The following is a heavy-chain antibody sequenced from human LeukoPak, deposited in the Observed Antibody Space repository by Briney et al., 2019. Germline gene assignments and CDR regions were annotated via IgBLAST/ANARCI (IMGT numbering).Heavy chain of an antibody. CDR1: GYSISSGYY. CDR2: IYHSGST. CDR3: AMGGSAHDSSGYYDY. Sequence: SETLSLTCTVSGYSISSGYYWGWLRPPPGEGLEWVGIIYHSGSTYYNPSLKSRVTISVDNAKNPFSLKLDSVTAADTAVYYFAMGGSAHDSSGYYDYWGQRTRVTVSS. D-gene: IGHD3-22*01. J-gene: IGHJ4*02. V-gene: IGHV4-38-2*02.